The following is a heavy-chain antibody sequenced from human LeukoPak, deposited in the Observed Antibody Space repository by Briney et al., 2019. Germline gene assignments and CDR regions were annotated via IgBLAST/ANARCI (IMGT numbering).Heavy chain of an antibody. D-gene: IGHD3-9*01. V-gene: IGHV4-34*01. Sequence: GSLRLSCAASGFTFSDYYMSWIRQPPGKGLEWIGEINPSITANYNPSLKSQVTISIDTSKNQFSLNLSSVTAADTAVYYCARGHARYFDWLLFGGWFDPWGQGTLVTVSS. CDR2: INPSITA. CDR1: GFTFSDYY. CDR3: ARGHARYFDWLLFGGWFDP. J-gene: IGHJ5*02.